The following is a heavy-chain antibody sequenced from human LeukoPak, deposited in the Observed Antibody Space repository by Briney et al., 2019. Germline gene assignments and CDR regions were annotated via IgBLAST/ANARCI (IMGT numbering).Heavy chain of an antibody. Sequence: PGGSLRLSCAASGFTFSSYGMHWVRQAPGKGLEWVAVIWYDGSNKYYADSVKGRFTISRDNSKNTLYLQMNSLRAEDTAVYYCARGGHGDYGMDVWGQGTTVTVSS. CDR2: IWYDGSNK. D-gene: IGHD3-16*01. CDR1: GFTFSSYG. CDR3: ARGGHGDYGMDV. J-gene: IGHJ6*02. V-gene: IGHV3-33*01.